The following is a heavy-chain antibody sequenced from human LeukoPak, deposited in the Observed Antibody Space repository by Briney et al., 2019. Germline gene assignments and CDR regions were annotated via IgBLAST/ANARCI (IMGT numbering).Heavy chain of an antibody. CDR1: RFTFSGSA. CDR3: TRHDRGYYDSSGYNDY. Sequence: PGGSLKLSCAASRFTFSGSAMHWVRQASGKGLEWVGRIRSKANSYATAYAASVKGRFTISRDDSKNTAYLQMNSLKTEDTAVYYCTRHDRGYYDSSGYNDYWGQGTLVTVSS. J-gene: IGHJ4*02. D-gene: IGHD3-22*01. V-gene: IGHV3-73*01. CDR2: IRSKANSYAT.